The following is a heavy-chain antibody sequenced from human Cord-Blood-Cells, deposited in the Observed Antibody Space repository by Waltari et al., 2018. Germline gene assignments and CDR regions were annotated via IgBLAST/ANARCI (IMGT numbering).Heavy chain of an antibody. J-gene: IGHJ4*02. CDR3: ARSNWNDVYFDY. CDR1: GFTFSSYG. D-gene: IGHD1-1*01. Sequence: QVQLVESGGGVVQPGRSLRLSCAASGFTFSSYGMHWVRPAPGKGLEWGAVISYDGSNKYYADSVKGRFTISRDNSKNTLYLQMNSLRAEDTAVYYCARSNWNDVYFDYWGQGTLVTVSS. V-gene: IGHV3-30*03. CDR2: ISYDGSNK.